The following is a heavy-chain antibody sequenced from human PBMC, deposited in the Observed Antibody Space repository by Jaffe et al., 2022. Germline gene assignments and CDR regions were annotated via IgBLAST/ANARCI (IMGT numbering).Heavy chain of an antibody. CDR1: GFTFSTYS. CDR2: ISSSGKTI. J-gene: IGHJ5*02. D-gene: IGHD2-2*01. CDR3: ARDPGYCSDISCYGNWFDP. Sequence: EVQLVESGGGLVQPGGSLRLSCAASGFTFSTYSMNWVRQAPGKGLEWISYISSSGKTIHYADSVKGRFTISRDNDKNSLYLQMNSLRAEDTAVYYCARDPGYCSDISCYGNWFDPWGQGTLVTVSS. V-gene: IGHV3-48*01.